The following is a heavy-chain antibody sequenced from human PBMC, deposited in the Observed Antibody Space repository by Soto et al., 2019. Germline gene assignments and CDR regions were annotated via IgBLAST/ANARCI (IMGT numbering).Heavy chain of an antibody. Sequence: ASVKVSCKASGYTFTSYAMHWVRQAPGQRLEWMGWINAGNGNTKYSQKFQGRVTITRDTSASTAYMELSSLRSEDTAVYYCARDLAHQLLMTVYYYYGMDVWGQGTTVTVSS. D-gene: IGHD2-2*01. J-gene: IGHJ6*02. V-gene: IGHV1-3*01. CDR2: INAGNGNT. CDR3: ARDLAHQLLMTVYYYYGMDV. CDR1: GYTFTSYA.